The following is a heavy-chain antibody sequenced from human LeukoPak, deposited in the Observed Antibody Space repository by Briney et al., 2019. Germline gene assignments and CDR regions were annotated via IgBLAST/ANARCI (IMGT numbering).Heavy chain of an antibody. V-gene: IGHV3-73*01. J-gene: IGHJ4*02. D-gene: IGHD3-9*01. Sequence: GGSLRLSCAASGLTFSGSGIHWVRQASGKGLEWLGRIGRQGDSDATRYAASLKGKFTISRVDSRNTAYLQMNSLQTEATAVYSCAGDYNFLTGLNYWGQGPLVTVSS. CDR2: IGRQGDSDAT. CDR3: AGDYNFLTGLNY. CDR1: GLTFSGSG.